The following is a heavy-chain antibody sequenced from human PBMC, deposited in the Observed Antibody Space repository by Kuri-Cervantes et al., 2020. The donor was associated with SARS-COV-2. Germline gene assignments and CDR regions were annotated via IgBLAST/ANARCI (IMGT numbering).Heavy chain of an antibody. CDR2: ISYDGSNK. CDR3: AKAYALTTVFSDY. CDR1: GFTFSSYG. Sequence: GESLKISCAASGFTFSSYGMHWVRQAPGKGLEWVAVISYDGSNKYYADSVKGRFTISRDNSKNTLYLQMNSLRAEDTAVYYCAKAYALTTVFSDYWGQGTLVTVSS. D-gene: IGHD4-17*01. V-gene: IGHV3-30*18. J-gene: IGHJ4*02.